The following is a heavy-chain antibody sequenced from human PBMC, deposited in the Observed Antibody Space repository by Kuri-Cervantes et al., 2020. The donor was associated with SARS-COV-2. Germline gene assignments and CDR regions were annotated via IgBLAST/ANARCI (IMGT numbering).Heavy chain of an antibody. D-gene: IGHD5-24*01. CDR2: IIPIFGTA. V-gene: IGHV1-69*06. CDR3: AGSRWLQLDYYYYYGMDV. Sequence: SVKVSCKASGGTFSSYAISSVRQAPGQGLEWMGGIIPIFGTANYAQKFQGRVTITADKSTSTAYMELSSLRSEDTAVYYCAGSRWLQLDYYYYYGMDVWGQGTTVTVSS. CDR1: GGTFSSYA. J-gene: IGHJ6*02.